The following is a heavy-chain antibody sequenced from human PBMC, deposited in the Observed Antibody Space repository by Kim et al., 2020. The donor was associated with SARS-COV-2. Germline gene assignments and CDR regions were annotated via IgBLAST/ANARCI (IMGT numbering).Heavy chain of an antibody. J-gene: IGHJ4*02. CDR3: ARVGALLLLWFGEANDFDY. Sequence: ASVKVSCKASGYTFTSYGISWVRQAPGQGLEWMGWISAYNGNTNYAQKLQGRVTMTTDTSTSTAYMELRSLRSDDTAVYYCARVGALLLLWFGEANDFDYWGQGTLVTVSS. CDR2: ISAYNGNT. V-gene: IGHV1-18*04. CDR1: GYTFTSYG. D-gene: IGHD3-10*01.